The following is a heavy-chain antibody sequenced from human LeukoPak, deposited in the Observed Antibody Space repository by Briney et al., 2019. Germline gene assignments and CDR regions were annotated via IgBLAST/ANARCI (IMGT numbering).Heavy chain of an antibody. Sequence: SGGSLRLSCAASGFTFSSYAMSWVRQARGKGLEWVSGISVSGGSTYYADSVKGRFTISRDNSKNTLSLQMNSLGAEDTAVYYCAKGLSSWYGDGFDIWGQGTMVTVSS. CDR2: ISVSGGST. D-gene: IGHD6-13*01. CDR1: GFTFSSYA. CDR3: AKGLSSWYGDGFDI. V-gene: IGHV3-23*01. J-gene: IGHJ3*02.